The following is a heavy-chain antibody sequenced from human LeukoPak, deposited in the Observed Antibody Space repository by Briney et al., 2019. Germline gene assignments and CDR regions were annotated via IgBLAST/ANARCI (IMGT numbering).Heavy chain of an antibody. V-gene: IGHV1-46*01. CDR2: INPSGGST. CDR3: ARDGGQYCSSTSCYLDV. CDR1: GYTFTSYY. J-gene: IGHJ6*04. D-gene: IGHD2-2*01. Sequence: ASVKVSCKASGYTFTSYYMLWVRQAPGQGLEWMGIINPSGGSTSYAQKFQGRVTMTRDMSTSTVYMELSSLRSEDTAVYYCARDGGQYCSSTSCYLDVWGKGTTVTVSS.